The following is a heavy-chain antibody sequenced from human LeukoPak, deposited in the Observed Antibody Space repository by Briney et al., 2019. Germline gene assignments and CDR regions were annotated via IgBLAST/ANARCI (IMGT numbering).Heavy chain of an antibody. CDR1: GFTFSAYS. J-gene: IGHJ4*02. CDR3: ARDKVRGVYYFDY. CDR2: ISSSSSTI. D-gene: IGHD3-10*01. Sequence: PGGSLRLSCAASGFTFSAYSMNWVRQAPGKGLEWVSYISSSSSTIYYADSVKGRFTTSRDNAKNSLYLQMNSLRAEDTAVYYCARDKVRGVYYFDYWGQGTLVTVSS. V-gene: IGHV3-48*04.